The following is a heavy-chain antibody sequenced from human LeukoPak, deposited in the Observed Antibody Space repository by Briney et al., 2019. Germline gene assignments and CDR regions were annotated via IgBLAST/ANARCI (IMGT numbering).Heavy chain of an antibody. CDR3: ARAERASIAAAGTGY. CDR2: INPNSGGT. Sequence: ASVKVSCKASGYTSTGYYMHWVRQAPGQGLEWMGWINPNSGGTNYAQKFQGRVTMTRDTSISTAYMELSRLRSDDTAVYYCARAERASIAAAGTGYWGQGTLVTVSS. V-gene: IGHV1-2*02. CDR1: GYTSTGYY. D-gene: IGHD6-13*01. J-gene: IGHJ4*02.